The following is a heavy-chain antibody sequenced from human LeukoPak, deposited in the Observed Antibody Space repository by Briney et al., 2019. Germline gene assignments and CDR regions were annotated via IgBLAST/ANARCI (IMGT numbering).Heavy chain of an antibody. D-gene: IGHD4-17*01. Sequence: PSETLSLTCTVSGGSISSYYWSWIRQPPGKGLEWIGYIYYSGSTNYNPSLKSRVTISVDKSKNQFSLKLSSVTAADTAIYYCARHVLTTGISRFYYNIGYFDYWGQGTLVTVSS. CDR1: GGSISSYY. CDR2: IYYSGST. J-gene: IGHJ4*02. CDR3: ARHVLTTGISRFYYNIGYFDY. V-gene: IGHV4-59*08.